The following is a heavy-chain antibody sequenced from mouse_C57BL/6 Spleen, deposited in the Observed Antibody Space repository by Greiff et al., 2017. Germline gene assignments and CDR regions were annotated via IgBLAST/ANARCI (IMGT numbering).Heavy chain of an antibody. CDR3: ARPFYHSNHEHYAMDY. CDR1: DSEVFPIAY. CDR2: ILPSIGRT. V-gene: IGHV15-2*01. J-gene: IGHJ4*01. Sequence: VQLQQSGSELRSPGSSVKLSCKDFDSEVFPIAYMSWVRQKPGHGFEWIGGILPSIGRTIYGEKFEDKATLDADTLSNTAYLELNSLTSEDSAIYYCARPFYHSNHEHYAMDYWGQGTSVTVSS. D-gene: IGHD2-5*01.